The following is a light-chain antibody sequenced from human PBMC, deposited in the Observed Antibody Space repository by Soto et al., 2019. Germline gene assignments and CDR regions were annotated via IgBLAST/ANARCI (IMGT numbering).Light chain of an antibody. CDR3: QQYGSSPYT. CDR1: QSVTSNN. CDR2: GAS. Sequence: EIVLTQSPGTLSLSPGERATLSCRASQSVTSNNLAWYQQKPGQAPRLLIHGASSRATGIPDRFSGSGSGTDFPLTISRLEPEDFAVYYCQQYGSSPYTFGQGTKLEIK. V-gene: IGKV3-20*01. J-gene: IGKJ2*01.